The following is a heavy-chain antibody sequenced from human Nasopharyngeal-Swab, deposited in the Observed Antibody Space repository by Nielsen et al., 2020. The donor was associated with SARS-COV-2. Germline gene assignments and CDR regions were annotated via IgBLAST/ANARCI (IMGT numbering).Heavy chain of an antibody. CDR3: ARDDGDVPGITGSGPPGGY. CDR1: GYTFTDYY. J-gene: IGHJ4*02. Sequence: ASVKVSCKASGYTFTDYYMHWVRQAPGQGLEWMGRINPNSGDTNYAQNFQGRVTVTRDKSINTAYMELSSLRSDDTAMYYCARDDGDVPGITGSGPPGGYWGQGTLVTVSS. CDR2: INPNSGDT. V-gene: IGHV1-2*06. D-gene: IGHD6-13*01.